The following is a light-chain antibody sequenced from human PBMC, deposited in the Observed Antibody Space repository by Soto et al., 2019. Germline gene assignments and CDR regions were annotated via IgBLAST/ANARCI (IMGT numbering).Light chain of an antibody. J-gene: IGKJ5*01. CDR2: DAS. CDR1: QSVTSSY. CDR3: QQRHMWPIT. Sequence: EIVLTQSPGTLSLSPGERATLSCRASQSVTSSYLAWYQQKPGQAPRLLIYDASNRATGIPAGFSGSGSGTDFTLTISSLEPEDSAVYYCQQRHMWPITFGQGTRLEI. V-gene: IGKV3-11*01.